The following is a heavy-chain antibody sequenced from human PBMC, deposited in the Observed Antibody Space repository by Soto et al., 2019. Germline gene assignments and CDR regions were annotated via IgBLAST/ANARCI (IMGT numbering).Heavy chain of an antibody. Sequence: EVQLVESGGGLVKPGGSLRLSCAASGFTFSSYSMNWVRQAPGKGLEWVSSISSSSSYIYYADSVKGRFTISRDNAKNTRYLQMNSLRAEDTAVYYCARDNYAMGGGMDVWGQGTTVTVSS. J-gene: IGHJ6*02. D-gene: IGHD4-4*01. CDR3: ARDNYAMGGGMDV. CDR1: GFTFSSYS. CDR2: ISSSSSYI. V-gene: IGHV3-21*01.